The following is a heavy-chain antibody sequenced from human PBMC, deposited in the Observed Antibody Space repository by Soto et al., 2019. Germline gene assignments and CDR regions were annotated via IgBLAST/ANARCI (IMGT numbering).Heavy chain of an antibody. J-gene: IGHJ4*02. CDR1: GFPFSDYY. D-gene: IGHD6-13*01. Sequence: GGSLRLSCEPSGFPFSDYYMSWIRQAPGKGLEWVSSISGSGGSTYYADSVKDRFTISRDNSKNTLYLRMDGLRAEDTAVYYCAKGAGPRGFRFDYWGQETLVTVSS. V-gene: IGHV3-23*01. CDR2: ISGSGGST. CDR3: AKGAGPRGFRFDY.